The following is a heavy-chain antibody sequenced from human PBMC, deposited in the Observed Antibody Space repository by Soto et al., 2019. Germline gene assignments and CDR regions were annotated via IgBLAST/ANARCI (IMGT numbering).Heavy chain of an antibody. D-gene: IGHD3-10*01. V-gene: IGHV4-34*01. CDR2: INHSGST. CDR1: GGSFSGYY. J-gene: IGHJ6*02. Sequence: SETLSLTCAVHGGSFSGYYWSWIRQPPGKGLEWIGEINHSGSTNYNPSLKSRVTISVDTSKNQFSLKLSSVTAADTAVYYCARGLLLWRAYYYGMDVWGQGTTVTVSS. CDR3: ARGLLLWRAYYYGMDV.